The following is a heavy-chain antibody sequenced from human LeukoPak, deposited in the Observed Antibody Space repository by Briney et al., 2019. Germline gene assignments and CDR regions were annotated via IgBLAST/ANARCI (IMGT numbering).Heavy chain of an antibody. Sequence: GGSLRLSCAASGFTFSSYWLHWLRQAPGKGLVWVSRINSDGSDTIYADSVKGRFTNSRDNAKSTVYLQMTSLKAEDTAVYYCARGGYHHGFDIWGQGTMVTVSS. CDR1: GFTFSSYW. D-gene: IGHD2-15*01. CDR2: INSDGSDT. CDR3: ARGGYHHGFDI. V-gene: IGHV3-74*01. J-gene: IGHJ3*02.